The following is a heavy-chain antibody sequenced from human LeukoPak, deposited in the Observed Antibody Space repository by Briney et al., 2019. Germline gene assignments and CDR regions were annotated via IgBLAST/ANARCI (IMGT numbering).Heavy chain of an antibody. CDR3: ARDKTYSSSWYGYDY. CDR1: EFTFSSYW. V-gene: IGHV3-7*03. J-gene: IGHJ4*02. D-gene: IGHD6-13*01. CDR2: IKEDGSEK. Sequence: GGSLRLSCAASEFTFSSYWMSWVRQAPGKGLEWVANIKEDGSEKYYVDSVKGRFTISRDNARNSPYLQMNSLRAEDTAVYYCARDKTYSSSWYGYDYWGQGTLVTVSS.